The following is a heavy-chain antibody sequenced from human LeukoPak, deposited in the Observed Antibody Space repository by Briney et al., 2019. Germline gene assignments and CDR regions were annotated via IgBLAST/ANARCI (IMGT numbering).Heavy chain of an antibody. Sequence: PGGSLRLSCAASGFTFSSYGMHWVRQAPGKGLEWVAVIWYDGSNKYYADSVKGRFTISRDNSKNTLYLQMNSLRAEDAAVFYCAEGDYGDYVHYFDYWGQGTLVTVSS. J-gene: IGHJ4*02. D-gene: IGHD4-17*01. CDR1: GFTFSSYG. CDR2: IWYDGSNK. CDR3: AEGDYGDYVHYFDY. V-gene: IGHV3-33*06.